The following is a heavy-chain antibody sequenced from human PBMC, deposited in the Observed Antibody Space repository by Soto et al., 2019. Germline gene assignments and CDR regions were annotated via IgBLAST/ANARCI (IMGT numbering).Heavy chain of an antibody. CDR1: GYKFGSAW. Sequence: PGESLKISCKGVGYKFGSAWIGWVCQMPGKGLEWMGIIKPGTSDIRYSPSCRGHVTISADEAVSTAYLQWSSLKASDTAMYYCARQLSHICDSWGQGTLVTVSS. V-gene: IGHV5-51*01. J-gene: IGHJ4*02. CDR2: IKPGTSDI. D-gene: IGHD3-3*02. CDR3: ARQLSHICDS.